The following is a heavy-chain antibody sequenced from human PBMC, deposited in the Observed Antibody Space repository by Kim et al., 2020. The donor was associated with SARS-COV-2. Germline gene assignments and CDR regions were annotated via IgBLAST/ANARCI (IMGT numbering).Heavy chain of an antibody. D-gene: IGHD6-19*01. V-gene: IGHV3-21*01. Sequence: VKGRFTISRDNAKNALYLQMNSLRAEDTAVYYCARESERRAVAGTDWFDPWGQGTLVTVSS. J-gene: IGHJ5*02. CDR3: ARESERRAVAGTDWFDP.